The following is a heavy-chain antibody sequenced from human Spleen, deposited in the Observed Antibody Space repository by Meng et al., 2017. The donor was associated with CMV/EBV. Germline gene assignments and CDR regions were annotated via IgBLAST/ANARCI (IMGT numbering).Heavy chain of an antibody. CDR1: GFTFSSYD. CDR2: IRSSSNSK. Sequence: GESLKISCAASGFTFSSYDMNWVRQAPGKGLEWVSYIRSSSNSKSYADSVKGRFNISRDNAQNSLYLQLNSLRADDTAVYYCALISIYPPIDYWGQGIRVTVSS. V-gene: IGHV3-48*03. CDR3: ALISIYPPIDY. D-gene: IGHD5/OR15-5a*01. J-gene: IGHJ4*02.